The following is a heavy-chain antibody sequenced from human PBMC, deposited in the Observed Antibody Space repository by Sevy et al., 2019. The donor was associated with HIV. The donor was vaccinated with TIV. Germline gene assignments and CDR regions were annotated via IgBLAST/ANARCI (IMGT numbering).Heavy chain of an antibody. CDR1: GDSVSSNSAA. Sequence: SQTLSLTCAISGDSVSSNSAAWNWIRQSPSRGLEWLGRTYYRSKWYNDYAVSVKSRITINPDTSKNQCSLQLNTVAPEDTAVYYCAREGVAAAGDYYYGMDVWGQGTTVTVSS. CDR3: AREGVAAAGDYYYGMDV. J-gene: IGHJ6*02. CDR2: TYYRSKWYN. V-gene: IGHV6-1*01. D-gene: IGHD6-13*01.